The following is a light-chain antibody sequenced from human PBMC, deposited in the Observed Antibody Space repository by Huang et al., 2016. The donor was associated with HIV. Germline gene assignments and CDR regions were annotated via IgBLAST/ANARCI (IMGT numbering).Light chain of an antibody. CDR3: MQTLQAPPGA. CDR2: LGS. J-gene: IGKJ2*01. CDR1: QSLLQSNGFNY. V-gene: IGKV2-28*01. Sequence: EIVMTQSPLSLSVTPGESASISCRSSQSLLQSNGFNYLGWYLQRPGQSPQLLIYLGSNRASGVPDRFSGGGSGTYFTLKISRVEAEDVGIYYCMQTLQAPPGAFGQGTKLEIK.